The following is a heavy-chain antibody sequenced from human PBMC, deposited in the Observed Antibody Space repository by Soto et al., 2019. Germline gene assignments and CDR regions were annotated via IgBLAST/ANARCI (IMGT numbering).Heavy chain of an antibody. CDR2: IYYSGST. V-gene: IGHV4-59*01. D-gene: IGHD3-22*01. J-gene: IGHJ4*02. Sequence: SETLSLTCTVSGGSISSYYWTWIRQPPGKGLEWIGHIYYSGSTSYNPSLKNRVSISVNTSKKEFSLKLSSVNAADTAVYYCARVIHYYDTSGSYAWYFDYWGQGSLVTVSS. CDR3: ARVIHYYDTSGSYAWYFDY. CDR1: GGSISSYY.